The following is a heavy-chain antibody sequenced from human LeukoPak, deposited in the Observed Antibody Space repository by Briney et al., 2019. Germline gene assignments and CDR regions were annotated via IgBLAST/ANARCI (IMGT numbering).Heavy chain of an antibody. D-gene: IGHD2-15*01. CDR3: AKDREANCRAGYCYSPSFDY. V-gene: IGHV3-30*18. Sequence: GRSLRLSCAASGFTFSSYGIHWVRQAPGKGLEWVALMSHDGITGYYADSVKGRFTISRDNSKNTVYLQMNSLRAEDTAVYYCAKDREANCRAGYCYSPSFDYWGQGTLVTVSS. CDR1: GFTFSSYG. J-gene: IGHJ4*02. CDR2: MSHDGITG.